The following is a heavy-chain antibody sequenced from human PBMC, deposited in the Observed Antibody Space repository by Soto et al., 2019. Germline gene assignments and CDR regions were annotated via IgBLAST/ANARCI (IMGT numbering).Heavy chain of an antibody. Sequence: GASVEVSFKASCYTFTSYGLSWVRQAPGQRLEWMGWINAGNGNTKYSQKFQGRVTITRDTSASTAYMELSSLRSEDTAVYYCARGGAGATIDYWGQGTLVTVSS. CDR1: CYTFTSYG. D-gene: IGHD1-26*01. V-gene: IGHV1-3*01. CDR2: INAGNGNT. J-gene: IGHJ4*02. CDR3: ARGGAGATIDY.